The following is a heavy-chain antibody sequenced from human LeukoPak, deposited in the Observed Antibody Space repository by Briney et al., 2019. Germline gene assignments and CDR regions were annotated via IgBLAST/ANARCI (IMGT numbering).Heavy chain of an antibody. CDR3: ARDSVTMVRGVIIGRYYYYYYMDV. D-gene: IGHD3-10*01. V-gene: IGHV3-21*01. CDR2: ISSSSYI. J-gene: IGHJ6*03. Sequence: GGSLRLSCAASGFTFSSYSMNWVRQAPGKGLEWVSSISSSSYIYYADSVKGRFTISRDNAKNSLYLQMNSLRAEDTAVYYCARDSVTMVRGVIIGRYYYYYYMDVWGKGTTVTVSS. CDR1: GFTFSSYS.